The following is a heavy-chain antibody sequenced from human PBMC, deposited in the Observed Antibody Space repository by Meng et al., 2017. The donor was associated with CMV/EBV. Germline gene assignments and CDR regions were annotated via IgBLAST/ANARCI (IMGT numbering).Heavy chain of an antibody. J-gene: IGHJ5*02. CDR2: INHSGST. CDR1: GGSFSGYY. Sequence: QVQPPQWGAGLVKPSENLSLTCAVYGGSFSGYYWSWIRQPPGKGREWIGEINHSGSTNYNPSLKSRVTISVDTSKNQFSLKLSSVTAADTAVYYCARGVGGWFDPWGQGTLVTVSS. V-gene: IGHV4-34*01. CDR3: ARGVGGWFDP. D-gene: IGHD1-26*01.